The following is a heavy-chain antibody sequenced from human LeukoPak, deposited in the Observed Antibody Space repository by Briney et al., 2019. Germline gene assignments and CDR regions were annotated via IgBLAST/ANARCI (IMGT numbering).Heavy chain of an antibody. D-gene: IGHD2-2*01. J-gene: IGHJ5*02. Sequence: GRSLRLSCAASGFTFSSHGMHWVRQAPGKGLEWVAVISYDGSNKYYADSVKGRFTISRDNSKNTLYLQMNSLRAEDTAVYYCAKDRSPYCSSTSCYPAFDPWGQGTLVTVSS. V-gene: IGHV3-30*18. CDR1: GFTFSSHG. CDR2: ISYDGSNK. CDR3: AKDRSPYCSSTSCYPAFDP.